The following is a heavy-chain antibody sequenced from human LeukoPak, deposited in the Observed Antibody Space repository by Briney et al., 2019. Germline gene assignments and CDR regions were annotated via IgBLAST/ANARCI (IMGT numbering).Heavy chain of an antibody. CDR2: IWYDGSKK. V-gene: IGHV3-33*01. Sequence: GRSLRLSCAASGFTFSSHGMHWVRQAPGKGLEWVAIIWYDGSKKQYADSVKGRFTVSRDNSKSTLFLQMNSLRAEDTAVYYCASLAETVAGIYYFDYWGQGTLVTVSS. CDR3: ASLAETVAGIYYFDY. CDR1: GFTFSSHG. J-gene: IGHJ4*02. D-gene: IGHD6-19*01.